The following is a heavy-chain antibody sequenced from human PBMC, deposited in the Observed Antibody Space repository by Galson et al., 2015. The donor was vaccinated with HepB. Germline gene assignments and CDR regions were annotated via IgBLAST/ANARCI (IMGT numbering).Heavy chain of an antibody. J-gene: IGHJ3*02. Sequence: PALVKPTQTLSLTCTFPGFSLSTSGVGVGWIRQPPGEALEWLALIYWDDDKRYSPSLKTRLTIAKDTSKNQVVLTMTNMQSEDTATYYCAHIKRGAATAFDIWGQGTLVTISS. CDR1: GFSLSTSGVG. D-gene: IGHD6-25*01. CDR3: AHIKRGAATAFDI. V-gene: IGHV2-5*02. CDR2: IYWDDDK.